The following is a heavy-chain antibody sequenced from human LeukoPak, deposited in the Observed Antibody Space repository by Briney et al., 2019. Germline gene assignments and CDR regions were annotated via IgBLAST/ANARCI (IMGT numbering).Heavy chain of an antibody. CDR2: IWYDGSNK. CDR3: ARESAAGSFFDY. V-gene: IGHV3-33*01. CDR1: GFTFNRFG. J-gene: IGHJ4*02. Sequence: GGSLRLSCATSGFTFNRFGTHWVRQAPGKGLEWVAVIWYDGSNKYYADSVKGRFTISRDNSKNTLYLQMNSLRAEDTAVYYCARESAAGSFFDYWGREPWSPSPQ. D-gene: IGHD6-13*01.